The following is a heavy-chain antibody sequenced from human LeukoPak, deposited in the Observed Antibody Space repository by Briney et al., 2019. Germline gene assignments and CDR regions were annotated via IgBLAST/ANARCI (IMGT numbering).Heavy chain of an antibody. D-gene: IGHD2-15*01. Sequence: ASVKVSCKVSGYTLTELSMHWVRQAPGKGLEWMGGFDPEDGETIYAQKFQGRVTMTEDTSTDTAYMELSSLRSEDTAVYYCATALGYCSGGSCYPRWFDPWGQGTLVTVSS. CDR2: FDPEDGET. CDR3: ATALGYCSGGSCYPRWFDP. J-gene: IGHJ5*02. CDR1: GYTLTELS. V-gene: IGHV1-24*01.